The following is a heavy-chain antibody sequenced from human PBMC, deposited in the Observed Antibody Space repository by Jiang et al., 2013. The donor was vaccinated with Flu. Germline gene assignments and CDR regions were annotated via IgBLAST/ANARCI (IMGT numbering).Heavy chain of an antibody. CDR1: GGTFSNHA. Sequence: GAEVKKLGSSVKVSCKASGGTFSNHAINWVRQAPGQGLEWMGGIVPFFGRANHAQNFQGRVTITADKSTTTAYMELSSLRSEDTAVYYCARGPDTGDYYYFYWGQGTLVTVSS. V-gene: IGHV1-69*06. CDR3: ARGPDTGDYYYFY. J-gene: IGHJ4*02. D-gene: IGHD3-22*01. CDR2: IVPFFGRA.